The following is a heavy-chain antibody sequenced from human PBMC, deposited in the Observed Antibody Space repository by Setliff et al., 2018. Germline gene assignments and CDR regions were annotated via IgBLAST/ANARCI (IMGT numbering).Heavy chain of an antibody. Sequence: ASVKVSCKASGYTFTGPYMHWVRQAPGQGLEWVGWINPDTGYSKYAQKFQGRVTLTRDTSLTTAYMELRSLTSDDTAVYYCATQTAAYYFDYWGQGALVTVSS. V-gene: IGHV1-2*02. CDR3: ATQTAAYYFDY. J-gene: IGHJ4*02. D-gene: IGHD6-13*01. CDR1: GYTFTGPY. CDR2: INPDTGYS.